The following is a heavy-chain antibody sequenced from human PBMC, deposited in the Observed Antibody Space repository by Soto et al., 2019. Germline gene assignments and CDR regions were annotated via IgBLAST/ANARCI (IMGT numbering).Heavy chain of an antibody. Sequence: ASVKVSCKASGYTFTSYYMHWVRQAPGQGLEWMGIINPSGGSTSYAQKFQGRVTMTRDTSTSTVYMELSSLRSEDTAVYYCARGVVKRSRGVIWTKGWFDPWGQGTLVTVSS. CDR3: ARGVVKRSRGVIWTKGWFDP. CDR2: INPSGGST. V-gene: IGHV1-46*01. D-gene: IGHD3-10*01. J-gene: IGHJ5*02. CDR1: GYTFTSYY.